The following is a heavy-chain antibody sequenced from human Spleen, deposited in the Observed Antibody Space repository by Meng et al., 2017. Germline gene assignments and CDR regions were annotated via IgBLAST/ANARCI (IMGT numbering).Heavy chain of an antibody. CDR3: ARSRRFGDYEYFEY. J-gene: IGHJ1*01. D-gene: IGHD4-17*01. CDR2: MTTNTGKP. CDR1: GYPFTSYA. V-gene: IGHV7-4-1*02. Sequence: QVHLVKSGCELKKPGASVKVSCKASGYPFTSYAMNWVRQAPGQGLEWMGWMTTNTGKPMYDQGFTGRFVFSLDTSVSTTYLQISSLKAEDTAVYYCARSRRFGDYEYFEYWGQGTLVTVSS.